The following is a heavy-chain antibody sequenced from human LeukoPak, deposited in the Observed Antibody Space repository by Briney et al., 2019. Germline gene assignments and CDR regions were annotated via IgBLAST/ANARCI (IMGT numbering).Heavy chain of an antibody. CDR3: ARHSSHGEYAYVFDI. J-gene: IGHJ3*02. CDR1: GYSFTSYW. Sequence: GESLKISCKGSGYSFTSYWIAWVRQMPGKGLEWMGTMYPGDSDTRYSPSFQGQVTTSADKSISTAFLQWSSLKASDSAMYYCARHSSHGEYAYVFDIWGQGTMVTVSS. D-gene: IGHD2/OR15-2a*01. V-gene: IGHV5-51*01. CDR2: MYPGDSDT.